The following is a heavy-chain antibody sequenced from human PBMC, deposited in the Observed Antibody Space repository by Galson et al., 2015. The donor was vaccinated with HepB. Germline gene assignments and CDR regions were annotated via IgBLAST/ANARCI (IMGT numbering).Heavy chain of an antibody. CDR1: GGTFSSYA. D-gene: IGHD1-26*01. J-gene: IGHJ6*03. V-gene: IGHV1-69*13. CDR2: IIPIFGTA. Sequence: SVKVSCKASGGTFSSYAISWVRQAPGQGLEWMGGIIPIFGTANYAQKFQGRVTITADESTSTAYMELSSLRSEDTAVYYCARDNGELYYYYYMDVWGKGTTVTVSS. CDR3: ARDNGELYYYYYMDV.